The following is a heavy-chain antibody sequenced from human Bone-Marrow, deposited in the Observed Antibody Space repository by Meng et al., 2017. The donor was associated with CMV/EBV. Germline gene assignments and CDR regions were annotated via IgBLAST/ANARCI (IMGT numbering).Heavy chain of an antibody. J-gene: IGHJ4*02. CDR2: INPNDDT. CDR3: ARSSGWSRFDY. CDR1: GYTVTDYY. V-gene: IGHV1-2*02. Sequence: GHVGRSGAGVKKPGASVKVPCKASGYTVTDYYIHWVRQAPGQWLEWMGWINPNDDTNYAQNFQGRVTMTRDMSINTVYMELSRLTSDDTAVYYCARSSGWSRFDYWGLGTLVTVSS. D-gene: IGHD6-19*01.